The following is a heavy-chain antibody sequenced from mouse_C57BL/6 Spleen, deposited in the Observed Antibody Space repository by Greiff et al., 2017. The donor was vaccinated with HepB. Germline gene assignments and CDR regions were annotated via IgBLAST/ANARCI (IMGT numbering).Heavy chain of an antibody. D-gene: IGHD3-2*02. CDR2: IYPGNSDT. Sequence: EVQLQQSGTVLARPGASVKMSCKTSGYTFTSYWMHWVKQRPGQGLEWIGAIYPGNSDTSYNQKFKGKAKLTAVTSASTAYMELGSLTNEDSAVYYCTRGDSSGFYYFDYWGQGTTLTVSS. J-gene: IGHJ2*01. CDR1: GYTFTSYW. CDR3: TRGDSSGFYYFDY. V-gene: IGHV1-5*01.